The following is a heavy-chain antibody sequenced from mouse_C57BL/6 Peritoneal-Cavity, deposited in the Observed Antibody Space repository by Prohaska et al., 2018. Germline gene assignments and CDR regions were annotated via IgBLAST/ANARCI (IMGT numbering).Heavy chain of an antibody. CDR2: INPNNGGI. CDR3: ARTLFAY. V-gene: IGHV1-26*01. CDR1: GYTFTDYY. Sequence: LKISCKASGYTFTDYYMNWVKQSHGKSLEWIGDINPNNGGISYNQKFKGKATLTVDKSSSTAYMELRSLTSEDSAVYYCARTLFAYWGQGTLVTVSA. J-gene: IGHJ3*01.